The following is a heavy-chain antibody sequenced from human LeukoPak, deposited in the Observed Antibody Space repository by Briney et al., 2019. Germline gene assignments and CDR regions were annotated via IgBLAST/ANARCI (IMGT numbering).Heavy chain of an antibody. J-gene: IGHJ4*02. CDR2: IYYSGST. Sequence: ASETLSLTCTVSGGSISSYYWSWIRQPPGKGLEWIGYIYYSGSTNYNPSLKSRVTISVDTSKNQFSLKLSSVTAADTAVYYCARGIAAAAQPFDYWGQGTLVTVSS. D-gene: IGHD6-13*01. CDR3: ARGIAAAAQPFDY. CDR1: GGSISSYY. V-gene: IGHV4-59*01.